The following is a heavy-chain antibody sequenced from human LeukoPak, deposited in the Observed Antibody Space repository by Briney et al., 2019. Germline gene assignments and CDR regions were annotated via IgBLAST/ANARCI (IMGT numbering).Heavy chain of an antibody. D-gene: IGHD7-27*01. CDR3: VRALGDA. V-gene: IGHV3-9*01. J-gene: IGHJ5*02. CDR1: GFPFDDYA. Sequence: GRSLRLSCAASGFPFDDYAMHWVRQAPGKGLEWVSGISWNSGSIGYADSVKGRFPISRGNAKNTLYLQMNSLRVEDTAIYYCVRALGDAWGQGTLVTVSS. CDR2: ISWNSGSI.